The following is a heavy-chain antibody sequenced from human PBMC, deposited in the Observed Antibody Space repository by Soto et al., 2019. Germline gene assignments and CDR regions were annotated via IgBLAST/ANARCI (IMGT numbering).Heavy chain of an antibody. CDR3: ARDRDYYGSGSYLANDYWFDP. Sequence: QVQLVQSGAEVKKPASSVKVSCKASGGTFSSYAISWVRQAPGQGNEWMGGVIPIFGTANYAQKFQGRVTITADKATSTAYTEMSSLRSEDTAVYYCARDRDYYGSGSYLANDYWFDPWGQGTLVTVSS. CDR2: VIPIFGTA. D-gene: IGHD3-10*01. V-gene: IGHV1-69*06. CDR1: GGTFSSYA. J-gene: IGHJ5*02.